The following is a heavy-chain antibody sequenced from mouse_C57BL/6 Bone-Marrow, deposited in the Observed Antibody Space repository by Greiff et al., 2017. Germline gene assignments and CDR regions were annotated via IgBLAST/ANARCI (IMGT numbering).Heavy chain of an antibody. D-gene: IGHD2-4*01. V-gene: IGHV1-64*01. CDR2: IHPNSGST. Sequence: QVQLQQPGAELVKPGASVKLSCKASGYTFTSYWMHWVKQRPGQGLEWIGMIHPNSGSTNYNEKFKSKATLTVDKSSRTAYMQLSSLTSEDSAVYYCAYYDYDWYVDVWGTGTTVTVSS. CDR3: AYYDYDWYVDV. CDR1: GYTFTSYW. J-gene: IGHJ1*03.